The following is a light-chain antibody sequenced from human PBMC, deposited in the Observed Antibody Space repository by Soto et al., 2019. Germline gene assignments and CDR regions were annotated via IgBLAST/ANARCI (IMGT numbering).Light chain of an antibody. CDR2: DAS. V-gene: IGKV3-11*01. CDR1: QSVSSY. J-gene: IGKJ1*01. Sequence: EIVLTQSPATLSLSPGEKATLSCRASQSVSSYLAWYQQKPGQAPRLLIYDASNRATGIPARFSGSGSGTDFTFTISSLEPEDFAVYNCQQRSNWPPTFGQGTKVDIK. CDR3: QQRSNWPPT.